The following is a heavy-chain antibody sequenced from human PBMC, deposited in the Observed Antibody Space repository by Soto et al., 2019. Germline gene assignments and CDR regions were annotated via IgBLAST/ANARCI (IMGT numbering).Heavy chain of an antibody. J-gene: IGHJ6*03. Sequence: SETLSLTCTVSGGSISSYYWSWIRQPPGKGLEWIGYIYYSGSTNYNPSLKSRVTISVDTSKNQFSLKLSSVTAADTAVYYCARHGILAWRWDGIYYMAVWGKGTTVPVSS. D-gene: IGHD3-3*02. CDR2: IYYSGST. CDR1: GGSISSYY. CDR3: ARHGILAWRWDGIYYMAV. V-gene: IGHV4-59*08.